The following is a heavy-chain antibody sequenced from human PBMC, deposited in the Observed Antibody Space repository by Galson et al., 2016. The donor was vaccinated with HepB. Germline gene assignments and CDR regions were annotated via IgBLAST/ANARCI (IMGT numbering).Heavy chain of an antibody. CDR2: ISASRSAI. Sequence: SLRLSCVASGFTFSYYDMNWVRQAPGKGLEWVSYISASRSAISYADSVRGRFTISRDNAKNSLYLQMNSLRDEDTAVYYCARGQSGFDYWGQGTLVTVSS. D-gene: IGHD7-27*01. CDR3: ARGQSGFDY. J-gene: IGHJ4*02. CDR1: GFTFSYYD. V-gene: IGHV3-48*02.